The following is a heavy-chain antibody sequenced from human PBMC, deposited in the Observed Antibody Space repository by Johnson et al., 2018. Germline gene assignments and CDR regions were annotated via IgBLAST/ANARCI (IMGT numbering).Heavy chain of an antibody. CDR2: ISNSGTIT. Sequence: QLVEAGGGLVKPGGSLRLSCAASVFTFSDYYMSWIRQAPGMGLEWISYISNSGTITYYADSVKGRFTVSRDNAKTSLYLQMNSLRVEDTAVYYCARDYVVGAFDIWGQGTMLTVSS. J-gene: IGHJ3*02. V-gene: IGHV3-11*01. CDR1: VFTFSDYY. CDR3: ARDYVVGAFDI. D-gene: IGHD3-10*02.